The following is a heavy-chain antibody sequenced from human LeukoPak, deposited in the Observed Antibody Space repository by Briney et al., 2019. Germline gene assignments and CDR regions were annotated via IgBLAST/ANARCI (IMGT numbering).Heavy chain of an antibody. CDR1: GFTFTSYW. V-gene: IGHV3-74*01. Sequence: GGSLRLSCATSGFTFTSYWMHSVRQVPEKGLVWVSRVNNDGSSTIYADSVKGRFTISRDNAENTLYLQMHSLRAEDTAMYYCLCSGSGHYYFDYWGQGTLVTVSS. CDR3: LCSGSGHYYFDY. J-gene: IGHJ4*02. CDR2: VNNDGSST. D-gene: IGHD3-10*02.